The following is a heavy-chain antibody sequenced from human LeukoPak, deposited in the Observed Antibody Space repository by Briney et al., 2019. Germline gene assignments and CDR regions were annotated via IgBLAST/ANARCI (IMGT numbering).Heavy chain of an antibody. Sequence: QPSETLSLTCTVSGGSISSSNWWSWVRQPPGKGLEWIGEIYHSGSTNYNPSLKSRVTISVDKSKNQFSLKLSSVTAADTAVYYCARYPPWEGAWVHWYFDLWGRGTLVTVSS. V-gene: IGHV4-4*02. J-gene: IGHJ2*01. CDR3: ARYPPWEGAWVHWYFDL. D-gene: IGHD1-26*01. CDR2: IYHSGST. CDR1: GGSISSSNW.